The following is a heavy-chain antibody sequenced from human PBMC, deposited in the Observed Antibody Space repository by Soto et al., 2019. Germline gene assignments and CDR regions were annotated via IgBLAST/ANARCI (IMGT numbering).Heavy chain of an antibody. J-gene: IGHJ4*02. CDR1: GGTFSSYT. CDR3: AGGGYSYGYSSGYYFDY. D-gene: IGHD5-18*01. V-gene: IGHV1-69*02. CDR2: IIPILGIA. Sequence: ASVKVSCKASGGTFSSYTISWVRQAPGQGLEWMGRIIPILGIANYAQKFQGRVTITADKSTSTAYMELSSLRSEDTAVYYCAGGGYSYGYSSGYYFDYWGQGTLVTVSS.